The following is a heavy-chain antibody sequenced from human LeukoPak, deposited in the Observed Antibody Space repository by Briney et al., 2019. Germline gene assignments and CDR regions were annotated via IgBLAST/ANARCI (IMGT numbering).Heavy chain of an antibody. CDR3: VTDANWACDS. CDR1: GFTFSINA. J-gene: IGHJ5*01. V-gene: IGHV3-30*02. CDR2: ITGDGNNK. D-gene: IGHD1-1*01. Sequence: GGSLRLSCAASGFTFSINAMNWVRQAPGKGLEWVAHITGDGNNKWYSDSVRGRLTISRDTSKNTLYLQMNSLRADDTAVYYCVTDANWACDSWVQGILVTVSS.